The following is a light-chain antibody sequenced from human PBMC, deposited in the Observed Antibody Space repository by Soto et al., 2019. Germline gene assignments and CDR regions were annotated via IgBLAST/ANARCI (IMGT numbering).Light chain of an antibody. CDR3: HQYGSSLPYT. Sequence: EIVLTQSPGTLSLSPGDRATLSCRASRSISNNYLAWYQQKPGRAPRLLIYDASSRATGIPDRFSGSGSGTDFTLTISRLEAEDFAVYSCHQYGSSLPYTFGQGTNLEIK. CDR1: RSISNNY. V-gene: IGKV3-20*01. J-gene: IGKJ2*01. CDR2: DAS.